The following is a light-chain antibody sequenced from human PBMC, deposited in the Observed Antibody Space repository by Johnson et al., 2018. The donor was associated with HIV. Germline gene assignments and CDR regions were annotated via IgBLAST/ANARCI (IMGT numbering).Light chain of an antibody. CDR2: ENT. CDR3: GTWDSSLSANV. V-gene: IGLV1-51*02. J-gene: IGLJ1*01. Sequence: QSVLTQPPSVSAAPGQEVTISCYGSSSNIGNTYVSWYQQLPGTAPKLLIYENTKRPSGIPDRFSGSKSGTSATLAITGLQTGDEADYYCGTWDSSLSANVFGTGTKVTVL. CDR1: SSNIGNTY.